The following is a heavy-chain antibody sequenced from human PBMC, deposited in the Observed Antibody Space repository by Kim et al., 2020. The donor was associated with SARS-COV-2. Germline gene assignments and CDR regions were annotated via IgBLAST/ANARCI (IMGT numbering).Heavy chain of an antibody. CDR1: SGSISSSRYY. J-gene: IGHJ5*02. D-gene: IGHD6-13*01. CDR2: IYYSGST. Sequence: SETLSLTCTVSSGSISSSRYYWGWIRQPPGKGLEWIGSIYYSGSTYYNPSLKSRVTIFVDTSKNQFSLKLSSVTAADTAVYYCAREGPGTLNWFDPWGQGTLVTVSS. CDR3: AREGPGTLNWFDP. V-gene: IGHV4-39*01.